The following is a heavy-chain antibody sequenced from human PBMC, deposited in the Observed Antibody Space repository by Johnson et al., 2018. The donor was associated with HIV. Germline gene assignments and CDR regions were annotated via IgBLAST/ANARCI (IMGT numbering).Heavy chain of an antibody. CDR3: ARGSRYTYDNEDVYLLQAFDI. J-gene: IGHJ3*02. CDR1: GFSFSSYA. V-gene: IGHV3-30*04. D-gene: IGHD1-1*01. Sequence: QVQLVESGGGVVQPGRSLRLSCAASGFSFSSYAMHWVRQAPGKGLEWVAVVSYDGSERYYADSVKGRFTISRDSSKNTLYLQMNSLRAEDTAVYYCARGSRYTYDNEDVYLLQAFDIWGQGTLVTVSS. CDR2: VSYDGSER.